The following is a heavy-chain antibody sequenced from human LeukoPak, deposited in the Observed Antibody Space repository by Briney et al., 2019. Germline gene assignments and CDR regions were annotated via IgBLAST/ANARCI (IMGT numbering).Heavy chain of an antibody. V-gene: IGHV3-7*01. CDR1: GFTFSNYW. D-gene: IGHD5-18*01. Sequence: GGSLRLSCAASGFTFSNYWMSWVRQAPGKGLEWMANIKQDGSEKYYVDSVKGRFTISRDNAENSLHLQMNSLRAEDTAVYYCASGYNYAYLFDYWGQGTLVTVSS. J-gene: IGHJ4*02. CDR3: ASGYNYAYLFDY. CDR2: IKQDGSEK.